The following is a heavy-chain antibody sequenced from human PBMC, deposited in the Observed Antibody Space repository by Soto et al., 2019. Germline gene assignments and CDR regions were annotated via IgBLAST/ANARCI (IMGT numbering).Heavy chain of an antibody. D-gene: IGHD6-13*01. V-gene: IGHV1-2*02. J-gene: IGHJ4*02. CDR3: ARQQDRGIMAAGFDF. Sequence: QVQLVQSGAEVKKPGASVKVSCKASGYTFTAYYLHWVRQAPGQGLEWMGWINPLTGGPEYAQRFRDRVTMTRDTSINTVYMQLRSLTSDDTARYYCARQQDRGIMAAGFDFWGQGTQVTVSS. CDR1: GYTFTAYY. CDR2: INPLTGGP.